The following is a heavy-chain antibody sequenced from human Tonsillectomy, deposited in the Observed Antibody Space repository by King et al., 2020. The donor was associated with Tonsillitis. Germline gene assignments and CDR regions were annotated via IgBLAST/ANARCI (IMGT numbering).Heavy chain of an antibody. CDR1: GFTFSSYA. CDR3: ANLYTGGYCSSTRCSMPPMDV. V-gene: IGHV3-23*04. J-gene: IGHJ6*02. D-gene: IGHD2-2*01. Sequence: VQLVESGGGLVQPGGSLRLSCAASGFTFSSYAMSWVRQAPGKGLEWVSGISGSGGTTYYADSVKGRFTISRDNSKNTLYLQMNSLRAEDTAVYYCANLYTGGYCSSTRCSMPPMDVWGQGTTVTVSS. CDR2: ISGSGGTT.